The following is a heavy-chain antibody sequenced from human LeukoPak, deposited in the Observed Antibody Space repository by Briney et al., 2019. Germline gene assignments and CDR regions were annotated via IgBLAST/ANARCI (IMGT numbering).Heavy chain of an antibody. J-gene: IGHJ6*03. CDR1: GGTFSSYT. Sequence: SVKVSCKASGGTFSSYTISWVRQAPGQGLEWMGRIIPILGTANYAQKFQGRVTITADKSTSTAYMELSSLRSEDTAVYYCAREGVTGTTRMDVWGKGTTVTVSS. D-gene: IGHD1-1*01. CDR3: AREGVTGTTRMDV. V-gene: IGHV1-69*08. CDR2: IIPILGTA.